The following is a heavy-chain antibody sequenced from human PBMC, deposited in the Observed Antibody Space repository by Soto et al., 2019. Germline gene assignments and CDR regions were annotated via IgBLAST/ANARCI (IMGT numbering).Heavy chain of an antibody. CDR3: ARDGVWVAEKPYYYGMED. V-gene: IGHV3-30*14. CDR1: GFTFSSYA. D-gene: IGHD3-16*01. CDR2: ISYDGSNK. Sequence: QVQLVESGGGVVQPGRSLRLSCAASGFTFSSYAMHWVRQAPGKGLEWVAVISYDGSNKYYADSVKGRFTISRDNTKNPLGLPKNSLGAEDANVYSRARDGVWVAEKPYYYGMEDWGRGTTVTFSS. J-gene: IGHJ6*02.